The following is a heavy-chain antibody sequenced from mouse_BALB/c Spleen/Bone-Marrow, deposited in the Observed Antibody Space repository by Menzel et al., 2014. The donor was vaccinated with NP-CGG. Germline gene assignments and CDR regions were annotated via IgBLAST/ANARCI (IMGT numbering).Heavy chain of an antibody. D-gene: IGHD3-3*01. V-gene: IGHV5-6*01. CDR1: GFTFXSYG. CDR2: ISSGGSYT. J-gene: IGHJ4*01. Sequence: EVQLQESGGDLVKPGGSLKLSCAASGFTFXSYGMSWVRQTPDKRLEWVATISSGGSYTYYPDSVKGRFTISRDNAKNTLYLQMSSLKSEDTAMYYCARHRDAMDYWGQGTSVTVSS. CDR3: ARHRDAMDY.